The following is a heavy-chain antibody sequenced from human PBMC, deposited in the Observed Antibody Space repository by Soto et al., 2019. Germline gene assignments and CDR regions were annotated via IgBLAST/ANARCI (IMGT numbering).Heavy chain of an antibody. CDR2: IYYSGST. Sequence: SETLSLTCTVSGGSISSYYWSWIRQPPGKGLEWIGYIYYSGSTNYNPSLKSRVTISVDTSKNQFSLKLSSVTAADTAVYYCARGGTYYYGSGSYYVYWGQGTLVTVSS. V-gene: IGHV4-59*01. CDR1: GGSISSYY. J-gene: IGHJ4*02. CDR3: ARGGTYYYGSGSYYVY. D-gene: IGHD3-10*01.